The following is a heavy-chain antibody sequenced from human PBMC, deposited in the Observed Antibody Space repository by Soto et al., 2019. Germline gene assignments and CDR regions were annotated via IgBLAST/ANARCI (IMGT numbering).Heavy chain of an antibody. D-gene: IGHD2-2*01. CDR3: AREDRDRETGLVPAAIDGMDV. CDR2: IIPIFGIA. J-gene: IGHJ6*02. Sequence: QVQLVQSGAEVKKPGSSVKVSCKASGGTFSRYSITWVRQAPGHGLEWIGRIIPIFGIASYAQKFQGRVTITADESTSTAYMERSSLRSDDTAVYYCAREDRDRETGLVPAAIDGMDVWGQGPTVTVSS. CDR1: GGTFSRYS. V-gene: IGHV1-69*08.